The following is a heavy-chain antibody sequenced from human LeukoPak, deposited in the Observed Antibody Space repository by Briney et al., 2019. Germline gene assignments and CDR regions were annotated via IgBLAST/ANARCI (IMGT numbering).Heavy chain of an antibody. D-gene: IGHD3-9*01. Sequence: QAGGSLRLSCAASGFTFSSYAMHWVRQAPGKGLEWVAVISYDGSNKYYADSVKGRFTISRDNSKNTLYLQMNSLRAEDTAVYYCARDDDIDCRGHGILVTVSS. CDR3: ARDDDIDC. CDR1: GFTFSSYA. CDR2: ISYDGSNK. J-gene: IGHJ4*01. V-gene: IGHV3-30-3*01.